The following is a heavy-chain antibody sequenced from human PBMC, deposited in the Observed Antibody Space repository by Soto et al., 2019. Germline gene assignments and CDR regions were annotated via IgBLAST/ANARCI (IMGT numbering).Heavy chain of an antibody. CDR1: GFSLSTSGVG. CDR3: AHRGEGNYYFDY. CDR2: IYWDDDK. V-gene: IGHV2-5*02. Sequence: SGPTLVNPTQTLTLTCTFSGFSLSTSGVGVGWIRQPPGKALEWLALIYWDDDKRYSPSLKSRLTITKDTSRNQVVLTMTNMDPLDTATYFCAHRGEGNYYFDYWGQGTLVTVSS. J-gene: IGHJ4*02. D-gene: IGHD3-10*01.